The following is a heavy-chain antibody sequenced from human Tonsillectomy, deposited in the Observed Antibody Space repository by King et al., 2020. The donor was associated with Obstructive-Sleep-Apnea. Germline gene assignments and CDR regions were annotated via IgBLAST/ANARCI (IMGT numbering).Heavy chain of an antibody. CDR3: AGDSSGYSP. V-gene: IGHV3-48*04. Sequence: VQLVESGGGLVQPGGSLRLSCAASGFTFSSYSMNWVRQAPGKGLEWVSYITSSSSTIYHADSVKGRFTISRDNAKNSLYLQMNSLRVEDTAVYYCAGDSSGYSPWGQGTLVTVSS. CDR2: ITSSSSTI. J-gene: IGHJ5*02. D-gene: IGHD3-22*01. CDR1: GFTFSSYS.